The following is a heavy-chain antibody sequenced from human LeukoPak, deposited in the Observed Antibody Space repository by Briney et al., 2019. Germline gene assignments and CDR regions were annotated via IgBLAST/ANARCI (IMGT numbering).Heavy chain of an antibody. CDR2: ISGSGGST. CDR3: AKGALGAAMDKTPGAAFDI. V-gene: IGHV3-23*01. CDR1: GFTFSSYA. Sequence: GGSLRLSCAASGFTFSSYAMSWVRQAPGKGLEWVSAISGSGGSTYYADSVKGRFTISRDNSKNTLYLQMNSLRAEDTAVYYCAKGALGAAMDKTPGAAFDIWGQGTMVTVSS. J-gene: IGHJ3*02. D-gene: IGHD5-18*01.